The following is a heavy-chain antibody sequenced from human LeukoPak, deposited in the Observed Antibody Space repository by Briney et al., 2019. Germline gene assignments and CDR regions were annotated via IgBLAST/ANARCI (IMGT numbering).Heavy chain of an antibody. CDR3: AREMWCSGGDCYLNVFDF. V-gene: IGHV1-2*02. Sequence: ASVKVSCKASGYTFTGYYMHWVRQAPGQGLEWMGYISPASGRTRYTQKFQGRVTLTTDTPTSTAHMELRSLRFDDTAVYYCAREMWCSGGDCYLNVFDFWGQGTMVTVSP. CDR1: GYTFTGYY. D-gene: IGHD2-21*02. CDR2: ISPASGRT. J-gene: IGHJ3*01.